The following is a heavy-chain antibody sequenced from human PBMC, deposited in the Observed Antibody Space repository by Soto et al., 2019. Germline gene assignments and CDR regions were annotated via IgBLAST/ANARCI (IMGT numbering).Heavy chain of an antibody. CDR3: ARQTGLGATNY. D-gene: IGHD1-26*01. CDR1: GFTFSNFW. Sequence: GGSLRLSCAGSGFTFSNFWMHWVRQAPGKGLVWVARINTDGSVTSHADSVKGRFTISRDNAKSTLYLQMTSLREEDSAIYYCARQTGLGATNYWGRGTLVTVSS. J-gene: IGHJ4*02. V-gene: IGHV3-74*01. CDR2: INTDGSVT.